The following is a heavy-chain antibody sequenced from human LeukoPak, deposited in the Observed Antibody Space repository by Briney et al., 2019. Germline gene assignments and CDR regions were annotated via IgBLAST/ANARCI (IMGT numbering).Heavy chain of an antibody. CDR1: GGSFSGYY. CDR2: INHSGST. V-gene: IGHV4-34*01. J-gene: IGHJ5*02. D-gene: IGHD3-22*01. CDR3: ARGRDYYDSSGYYYRWFDP. Sequence: PSETLSLTCAVYGGSFSGYYWSWIRQPPGKGLEWIGEINHSGSTNYNPSLKSRATISVDTSKNQFSLKLSSVTAADTAVYYCARGRDYYDSSGYYYRWFDPWGQGTLVTVST.